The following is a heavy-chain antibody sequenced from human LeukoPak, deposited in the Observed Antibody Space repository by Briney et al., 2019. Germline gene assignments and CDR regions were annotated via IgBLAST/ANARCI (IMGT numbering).Heavy chain of an antibody. CDR1: GGSMSSYY. CDR2: IYTSGDT. V-gene: IGHV4-4*07. CDR3: ARSISWYSYFDY. Sequence: SETLSLTCTVPGGSMSSYYWSWIREPAGKGLEYIGRIYTSGDTNLNPSFKSRVAMSVDTSNNQCSLKLRSVTAADTAVYYCARSISWYSYFDYWGQGTLVTVSS. D-gene: IGHD6-13*01. J-gene: IGHJ4*02.